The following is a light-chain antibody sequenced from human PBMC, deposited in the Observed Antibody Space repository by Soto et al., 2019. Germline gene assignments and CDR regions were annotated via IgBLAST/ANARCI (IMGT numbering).Light chain of an antibody. CDR1: QSVSSY. Sequence: EIVLTQSPATLSLSPGERATLSCRASQSVSSYLAWYQQKPGQAPRLLIYDASNRATGIPARFSGSGSGTDFTLTISSLEPEDLAVYYCQQRSNWPPVKITFGQGTRLEIK. J-gene: IGKJ5*01. CDR3: QQRSNWPPVKIT. V-gene: IGKV3-11*01. CDR2: DAS.